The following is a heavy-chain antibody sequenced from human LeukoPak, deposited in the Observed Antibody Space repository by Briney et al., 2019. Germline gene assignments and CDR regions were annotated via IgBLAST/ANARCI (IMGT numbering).Heavy chain of an antibody. V-gene: IGHV1-69*06. CDR2: IIPIFGTA. D-gene: IGHD3-9*01. CDR1: GYTFTGYY. Sequence: SVKVSCKASGYTFTGYYMHWVRQAPGQGLEWMGGIIPIFGTANYAQKFQGRVTITADKSTSTAYMELSSLRSEDTAVYYCARVRSSNYDILTGYYSGERNDAFDIWGQGTMVTVSS. J-gene: IGHJ3*02. CDR3: ARVRSSNYDILTGYYSGERNDAFDI.